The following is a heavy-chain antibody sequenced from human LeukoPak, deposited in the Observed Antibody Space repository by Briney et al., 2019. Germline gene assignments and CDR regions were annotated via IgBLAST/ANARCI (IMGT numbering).Heavy chain of an antibody. J-gene: IGHJ6*02. CDR1: GFTVSSNY. Sequence: GGSLRLSCAASGFTVSSNYMSWVRQAAGKGLEWVSVIYSGGSTYYADSVKGRFTISRDNSKNTLYLQMNSLGAEDTAVYYCARHLGIAVAAYYYYYYGMDVWGQGTTVTVSS. V-gene: IGHV3-53*01. D-gene: IGHD6-19*01. CDR3: ARHLGIAVAAYYYYYYGMDV. CDR2: IYSGGST.